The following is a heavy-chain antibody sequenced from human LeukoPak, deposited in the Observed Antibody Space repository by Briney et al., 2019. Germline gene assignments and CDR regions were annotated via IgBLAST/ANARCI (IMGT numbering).Heavy chain of an antibody. D-gene: IGHD4-23*01. CDR2: IGGSGGST. J-gene: IGHJ3*02. CDR3: AKQAGGNSRGRAFDI. CDR1: GFTFSSYA. Sequence: PGGSLRLSCVASGFTFSSYAMSWVRQAPGKGLEWVSAIGGSGGSTFYADSVKGRLTISRDNSKTTLYLQMNSLRVEDTAVYYCAKQAGGNSRGRAFDIWGQGTMVTVSS. V-gene: IGHV3-23*01.